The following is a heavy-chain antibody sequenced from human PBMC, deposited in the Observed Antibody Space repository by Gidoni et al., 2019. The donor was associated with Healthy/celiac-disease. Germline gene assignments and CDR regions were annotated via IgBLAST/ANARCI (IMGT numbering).Heavy chain of an antibody. V-gene: IGHV3-30*03. CDR2: ISYDGSNK. CDR1: GFTFSSYD. D-gene: IGHD4-17*01. Sequence: QVQLVESGGGVVQPGRSLRLSCAASGFTFSSYDMHWCRQAPGGGLEWVAVISYDGSNKYYADSVKGRFTISRDNSKNTLYLQMNSLRPEDTAVYYCAHYYGDYDWGQGTLVTVSS. CDR3: AHYYGDYD. J-gene: IGHJ4*02.